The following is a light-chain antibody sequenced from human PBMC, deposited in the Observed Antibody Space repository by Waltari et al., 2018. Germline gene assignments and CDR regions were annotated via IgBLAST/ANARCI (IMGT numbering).Light chain of an antibody. CDR1: QGVRSS. Sequence: EIVMTQSPATLSVSPGERATLSCRASQGVRSSLAWYQEKPGQAPRLLIYGASTRATGIPGRISGSGSGSEFTLTISSLQSEDSAVYYCQQYNAWPRTFGQGTKLEVK. J-gene: IGKJ1*01. V-gene: IGKV3-15*01. CDR3: QQYNAWPRT. CDR2: GAS.